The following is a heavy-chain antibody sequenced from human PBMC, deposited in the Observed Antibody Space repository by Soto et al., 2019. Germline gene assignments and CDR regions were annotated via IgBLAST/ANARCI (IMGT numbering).Heavy chain of an antibody. D-gene: IGHD2-2*01. V-gene: IGHV1-18*01. Sequence: ASVKVSCKASGYTFTSYGISWVRQAPGQGLEWMGWISAYNGNTNYAQKLQGRVTMTTDTSTSTAYMELRSLRSDDTAVYYCARSEAIGQLLYYFDYWGQGTLVTVSS. CDR3: ARSEAIGQLLYYFDY. J-gene: IGHJ4*02. CDR1: GYTFTSYG. CDR2: ISAYNGNT.